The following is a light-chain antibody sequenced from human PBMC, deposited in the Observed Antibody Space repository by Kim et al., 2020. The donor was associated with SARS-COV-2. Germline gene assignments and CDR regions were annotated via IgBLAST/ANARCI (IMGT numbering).Light chain of an antibody. Sequence: DIQMTQSPSSVSASVGDRVTITCRASHDVSTWLAWYQHKPGKAPKLLIYAASSLQSGAPPRFSGSGSGTDFTLTISSLLPEDFATYICPHSYTTPFPVGPATKVHIK. V-gene: IGKV1-12*01. CDR1: HDVSTW. CDR2: AAS. CDR3: PHSYTTPFP. J-gene: IGKJ3*01.